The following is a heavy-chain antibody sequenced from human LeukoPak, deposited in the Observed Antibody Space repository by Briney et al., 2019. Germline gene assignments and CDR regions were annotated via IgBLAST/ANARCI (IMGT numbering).Heavy chain of an antibody. D-gene: IGHD5-18*01. J-gene: IGHJ4*02. V-gene: IGHV3-23*01. Sequence: GGPLRLSCAASGFTFSSYAMSSVRQAPGEGLQWVFGISGSGGSTYYADSVKGRFTISRDNSKNTLYLQMNSLRAEDTAVYYCAKASQYSYGYNYFDYWGQGTLVTVSS. CDR2: ISGSGGST. CDR3: AKASQYSYGYNYFDY. CDR1: GFTFSSYA.